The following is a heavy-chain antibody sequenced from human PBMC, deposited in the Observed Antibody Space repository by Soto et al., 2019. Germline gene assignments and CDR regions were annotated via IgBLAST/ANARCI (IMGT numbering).Heavy chain of an antibody. J-gene: IGHJ4*02. D-gene: IGHD2-15*01. CDR1: GGSISSSSYY. V-gene: IGHV4-39*01. Sequence: QLQLQESGPGLVKPSETLSLTCTVSGGSISSSSYYWGWIRQPPGKGLEWIGSIYYSGSTYYNPSLKSRVTISVDTSKNQFSLKLSSVTAADTAVYYCARLLGYCSGGSCFDYFDYWGQGTLVTVSS. CDR3: ARLLGYCSGGSCFDYFDY. CDR2: IYYSGST.